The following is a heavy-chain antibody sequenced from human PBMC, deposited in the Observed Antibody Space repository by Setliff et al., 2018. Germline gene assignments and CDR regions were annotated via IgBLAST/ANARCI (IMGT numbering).Heavy chain of an antibody. CDR1: GGSFSDYH. CDR3: ARVLVLGYNWFDP. J-gene: IGHJ5*02. CDR2: ISYSGAT. D-gene: IGHD3-10*01. V-gene: IGHV4-34*01. Sequence: SETLSLTCAVYGGSFSDYHWSWIRQPPGKGLEWIGYISYSGATNYNPSLKSRVSISIDTSKNQLSLKVNSVTAADTAVYYCARVLVLGYNWFDPWGQGTLVTVSS.